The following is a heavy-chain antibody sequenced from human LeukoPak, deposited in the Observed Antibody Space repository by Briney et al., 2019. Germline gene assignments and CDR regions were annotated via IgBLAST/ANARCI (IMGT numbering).Heavy chain of an antibody. CDR3: ARGRDCSSTSCTDY. V-gene: IGHV1-8*02. CDR2: INPNSGNT. Sequence: GASVKVSCKASGYTFTGYYMHWVRQAPGQGLEWMGWINPNSGNTGYAQKFQGRVTMTRNTSISTAYMELSSLRSEDTAVYYCARGRDCSSTSCTDYWGQGTLVTVSS. CDR1: GYTFTGYY. D-gene: IGHD2-2*01. J-gene: IGHJ4*02.